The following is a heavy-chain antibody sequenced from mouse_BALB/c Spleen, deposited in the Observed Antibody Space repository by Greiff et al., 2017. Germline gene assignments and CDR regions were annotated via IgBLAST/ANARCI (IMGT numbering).Heavy chain of an antibody. CDR3: ARGYRYDEAWFAY. Sequence: LVKPGASVKISCKASGYSFTGYYMHWVKQSHGKSLEWIGYISCYNGATSYNQKFKGKATFTVDTSSSTAYMQFNSLTSEDSAVYYCARGYRYDEAWFAYWGQGTLVTVSA. V-gene: IGHV1S34*01. D-gene: IGHD2-14*01. CDR1: GYSFTGYY. J-gene: IGHJ3*01. CDR2: ISCYNGAT.